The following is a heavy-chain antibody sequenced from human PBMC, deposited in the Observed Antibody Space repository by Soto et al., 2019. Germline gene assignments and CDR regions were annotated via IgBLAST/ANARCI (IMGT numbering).Heavy chain of an antibody. CDR2: ISSRSDI. CDR1: GFTFSTYS. CDR3: AREYTAWPLAYGLDV. V-gene: IGHV3-21*01. Sequence: AGSLRLSCVGSGFTFSTYSINWVRQAPGKGLEWVSSISSRSDIYYADSVKGRFTISRDNAKNSVSLQMNSLRAEDTAVYYCAREYTAWPLAYGLDVWGQGTTVTVSS. J-gene: IGHJ6*02. D-gene: IGHD2-2*02.